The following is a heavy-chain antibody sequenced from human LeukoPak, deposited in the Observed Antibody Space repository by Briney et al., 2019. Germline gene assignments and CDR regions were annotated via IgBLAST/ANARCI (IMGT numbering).Heavy chain of an antibody. J-gene: IGHJ4*02. CDR2: IYSDNT. CDR1: GFTVSSNS. V-gene: IGHV3-53*01. CDR3: ARDFGGVDY. D-gene: IGHD2-15*01. Sequence: GGSLRLSCTVSGFTVSSNSMSWVRQATGKGVEWVSFIYSDNTHYSDAVEGGVTISRDNSKNTLYLQMNSLRAEDTAVYYCARDFGGVDYWGQGTLVTVSS.